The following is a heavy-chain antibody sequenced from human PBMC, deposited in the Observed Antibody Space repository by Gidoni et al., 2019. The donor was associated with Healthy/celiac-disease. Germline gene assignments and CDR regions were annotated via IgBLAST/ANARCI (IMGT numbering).Heavy chain of an antibody. D-gene: IGHD3-22*01. CDR3: ATVSYYYDSNLFDY. J-gene: IGHJ4*02. CDR2: FDPEDGET. V-gene: IGHV1-24*01. CDR1: GYTLTELS. Sequence: QVQLVQSGAEVKMPGASVQVSCKVSGYTLTELSMHWVRQAPGKGLEWMGGFDPEDGETIYAQKFQGRVTMTEDTSTDTAYMELSSLRSEDTAVYYCATVSYYYDSNLFDYWGQGTLVTVSS.